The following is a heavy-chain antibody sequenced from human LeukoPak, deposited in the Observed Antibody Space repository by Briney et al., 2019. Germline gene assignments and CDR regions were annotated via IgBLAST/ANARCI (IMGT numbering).Heavy chain of an antibody. CDR1: GGSFSGYY. D-gene: IGHD5-12*01. Sequence: PSETLSLTCAVYGGSFSGYYWSWIRQPPGKGLEWIGEINHSGSTNYNPSLKSRVTISVDTSKNQFSLKLSSVTAADTAVYYCARGGYSGYDRTFDYWGQGTLVTVSS. CDR2: INHSGST. V-gene: IGHV4-34*01. J-gene: IGHJ4*02. CDR3: ARGGYSGYDRTFDY.